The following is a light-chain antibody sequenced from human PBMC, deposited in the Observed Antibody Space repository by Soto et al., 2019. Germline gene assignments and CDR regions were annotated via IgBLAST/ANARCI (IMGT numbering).Light chain of an antibody. Sequence: DIQMTQSPSSLSASVGDRVTITCRASQSISSYLNWYQQKPGKAPNLLIFAASSLQSGVPSRFGGSGSGTDFTLTISSLQPEDFATYYCQQSYSTPPTFGQGTKV. CDR2: AAS. J-gene: IGKJ1*01. CDR1: QSISSY. CDR3: QQSYSTPPT. V-gene: IGKV1-39*01.